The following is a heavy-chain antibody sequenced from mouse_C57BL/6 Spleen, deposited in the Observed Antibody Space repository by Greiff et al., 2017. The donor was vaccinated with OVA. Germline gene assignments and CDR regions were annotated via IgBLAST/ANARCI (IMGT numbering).Heavy chain of an antibody. V-gene: IGHV1-76*01. CDR3: ARVGGDY. J-gene: IGHJ2*01. CDR1: GYTFTDYY. Sequence: VQLQQSGAELVRPGASVKLSCKASGYTFTDYYINWVKQRPGQGLEWIARIYPGSGNTYYNEKFKGKATLTAEKSSSTAYMQLSSLTSEDSAVYFCARVGGDYWGQGTTLTVSS. CDR2: IYPGSGNT.